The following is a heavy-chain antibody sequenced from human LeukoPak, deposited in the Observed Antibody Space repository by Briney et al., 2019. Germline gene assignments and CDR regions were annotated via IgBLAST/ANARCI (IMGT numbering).Heavy chain of an antibody. CDR1: GGSISSSSYY. D-gene: IGHD6-19*01. J-gene: IGHJ4*02. Sequence: PSETLSLTCTVSGGSISSSSYYWGWIRQPPGKGLEWIGSIYYSGSTYYNPSLKSRVTISVDTSKNQFSLKLSSVTAAVTAVYYCARVELAVAVPDYWGQGTLVTVSS. CDR3: ARVELAVAVPDY. CDR2: IYYSGST. V-gene: IGHV4-39*07.